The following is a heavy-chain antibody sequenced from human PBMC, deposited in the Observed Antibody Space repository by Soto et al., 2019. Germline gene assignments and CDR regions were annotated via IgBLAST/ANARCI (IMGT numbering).Heavy chain of an antibody. V-gene: IGHV3-7*03. CDR1: GFSFSSYW. CDR2: IKQDGSEK. CDR3: ATGYSRFDY. J-gene: IGHJ4*01. Sequence: EVQLVESGGGLVQPGGSLRLSCAASGFSFSSYWMSWVRQAPGKGLEWVANIKQDGSEKYYVDSVRGRFTISRDSAKNSLFLQMNSLTAEDTALYYCATGYSRFDYWGHGTLVTVSS. D-gene: IGHD6-13*01.